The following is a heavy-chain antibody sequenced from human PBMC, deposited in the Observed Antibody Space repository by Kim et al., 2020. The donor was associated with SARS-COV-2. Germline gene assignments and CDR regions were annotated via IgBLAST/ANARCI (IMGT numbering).Heavy chain of an antibody. CDR1: GFTFSSYG. CDR3: AKGLGYCSSTSCSIDY. D-gene: IGHD2-2*01. V-gene: IGHV3-30*18. J-gene: IGHJ4*02. CDR2: ISYDGSNK. Sequence: GGSLRLSCAASGFTFSSYGMHWVRQAPGKGLEWVAVISYDGSNKYYADSVKGRFTISRDNSKNTLYLQMNSLRAEDTAVYYCAKGLGYCSSTSCSIDYWGQGTLVTVSS.